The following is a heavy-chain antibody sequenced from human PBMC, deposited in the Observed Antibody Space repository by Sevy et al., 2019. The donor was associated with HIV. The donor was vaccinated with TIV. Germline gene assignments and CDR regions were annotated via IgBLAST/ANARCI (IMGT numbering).Heavy chain of an antibody. CDR2: INHSGST. CDR3: ARVFAGDYGPHNWFDP. J-gene: IGHJ5*02. V-gene: IGHV4-34*01. Sequence: SETLSLTCAVYGGSFSGYYWSWIRQPPGKGLEWIGEINHSGSTNYNPSLKSRVTISVDTSKNQFSLKLSSVTAADTAVYYCARVFAGDYGPHNWFDPWGQGTLVTVSS. CDR1: GGSFSGYY. D-gene: IGHD4-17*01.